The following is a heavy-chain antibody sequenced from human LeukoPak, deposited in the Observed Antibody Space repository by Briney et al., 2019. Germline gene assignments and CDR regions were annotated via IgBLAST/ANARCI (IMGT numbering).Heavy chain of an antibody. J-gene: IGHJ6*03. Sequence: GGSLRLSCAASGFTFSSYGMHWVRQAPGKGLEWVAVISYDGSNKYYADSVKGRFTISRDNSMNTLYLQMNSLRTEDTAVYYCAKDHGETYHYYYYMDVWGKGTTVTVSS. V-gene: IGHV3-30*18. CDR1: GFTFSSYG. CDR3: AKDHGETYHYYYYMDV. D-gene: IGHD4-17*01. CDR2: ISYDGSNK.